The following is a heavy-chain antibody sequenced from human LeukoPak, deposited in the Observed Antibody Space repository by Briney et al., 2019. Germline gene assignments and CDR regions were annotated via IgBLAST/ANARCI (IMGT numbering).Heavy chain of an antibody. D-gene: IGHD7-27*01. J-gene: IGHJ4*02. CDR1: GGSISSGDYY. CDR3: ARETPGAGHFDY. CDR2: IYYSGST. V-gene: IGHV4-30-4*01. Sequence: SETLSLTCTVSGGSISSGDYYWSWIRQPPGKGLEWIGYIYYSGSTYYNPSLKSRVTISVDTSKNQFSLKLSSVTAADTAVYYCARETPGAGHFDYWGQGSLVTVSS.